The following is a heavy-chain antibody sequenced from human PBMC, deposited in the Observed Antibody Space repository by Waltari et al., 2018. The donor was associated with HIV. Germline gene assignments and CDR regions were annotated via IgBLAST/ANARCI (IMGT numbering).Heavy chain of an antibody. CDR2: TDYTGSA. Sequence: QEQLQDSGTGLVNPPETLSHTCSAPGRSGGRGSFYCSWFRQPPGKGPEWIGNTDYTGSATYNPSLKTRVTISADTSKNHLSLKLTSVTAGDTAIYCFARVVASAGLRFDRWGQGPLVTVSS. V-gene: IGHV4-61*03. J-gene: IGHJ1*01. CDR1: GRSGGRGSFY. CDR3: ARVVASAGLRFDR. D-gene: IGHD2-21*01.